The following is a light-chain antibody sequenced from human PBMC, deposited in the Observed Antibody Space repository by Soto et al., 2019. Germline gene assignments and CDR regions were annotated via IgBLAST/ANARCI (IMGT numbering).Light chain of an antibody. J-gene: IGKJ4*01. CDR2: GAS. CDR1: QSVSSSY. CDR3: QQYGSSPRVT. Sequence: EIELTQSPGTLSLSPGERATLSCRASQSVSSSYLALYQQKPGQAPRLLIYGASSRATGIPDRFSGSGYGTDFTLTINRLEPEDFAVYYCQQYGSSPRVTFGVGTKVEIK. V-gene: IGKV3-20*01.